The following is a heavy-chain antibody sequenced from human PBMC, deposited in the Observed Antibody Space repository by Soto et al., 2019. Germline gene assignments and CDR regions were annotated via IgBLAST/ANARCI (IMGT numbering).Heavy chain of an antibody. Sequence: EVPLLESGGGLVQPGGSLRISCAASGFTFSNYVMSWVRQAPGKGLEWVSSISNSGGGTYYADSVRGRFTISRDNSKNTLYLQMNSLRAEDTAVYYFAKEDVGGYYYSGLWGRGTLVTVSS. CDR2: ISNSGGGT. CDR3: AKEDVGGYYYSGL. D-gene: IGHD1-26*01. CDR1: GFTFSNYV. V-gene: IGHV3-23*01. J-gene: IGHJ4*02.